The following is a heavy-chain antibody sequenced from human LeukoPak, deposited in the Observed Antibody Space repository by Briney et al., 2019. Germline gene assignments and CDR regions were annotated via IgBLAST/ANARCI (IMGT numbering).Heavy chain of an antibody. CDR2: IKSKTDGGTT. CDR1: GFTFSNAW. J-gene: IGHJ4*02. D-gene: IGHD2/OR15-2a*01. Sequence: GGSLRLSCAASGFTFSNAWMNWVRQAPGKGLEWVGRIKSKTDGGTTDYAAPVKGRFTISRDDSENTLYLQVNSLKTEDTAVYYCTRIFRTAHFDYWGQGTPVTVSS. CDR3: TRIFRTAHFDY. V-gene: IGHV3-15*07.